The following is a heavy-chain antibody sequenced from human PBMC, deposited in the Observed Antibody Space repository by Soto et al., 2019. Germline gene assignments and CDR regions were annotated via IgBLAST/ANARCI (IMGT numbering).Heavy chain of an antibody. V-gene: IGHV4-39*01. CDR2: MDYSGRA. CDR3: ARHKRITMVRVAPIRGIFDY. D-gene: IGHD3-10*01. Sequence: QVPLQESGPGLVKPSETLSLNCTVFGGSMSSSTYYWGWIRQPPGKGLEWIGGMDYSGRAYYNQSLKRRVTIALDTSKNQFSLKLSSVTAADTAGYYGARHKRITMVRVAPIRGIFDYWGQGDLVTVSS. J-gene: IGHJ4*02. CDR1: GGSMSSSTYY.